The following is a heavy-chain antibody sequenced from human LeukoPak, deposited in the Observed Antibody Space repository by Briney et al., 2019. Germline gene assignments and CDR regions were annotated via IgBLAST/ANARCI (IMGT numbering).Heavy chain of an antibody. V-gene: IGHV4-31*03. CDR3: AREPLRYKGYFDY. D-gene: IGHD3-9*01. CDR1: GGSISSGVYY. Sequence: SETLSLTCTVSGGSISSGVYYWSWIRQHPGKGLEWIGYIYYSGSTYYNPSLKSRVTISVDTSKNQFSLKLSSVTAADTAVYYCAREPLRYKGYFDYWGQGTLVTVSS. J-gene: IGHJ4*02. CDR2: IYYSGST.